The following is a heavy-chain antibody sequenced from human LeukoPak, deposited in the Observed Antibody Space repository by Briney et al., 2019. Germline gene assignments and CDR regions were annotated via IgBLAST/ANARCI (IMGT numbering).Heavy chain of an antibody. D-gene: IGHD6-13*01. CDR3: ARNPGSSWYTDDAFDI. Sequence: SETLSLTCTVSGGSISSYYWSWIRQPPGKGLEWIGQIYSSGITNYSPSLKSRVTISVDTSKNQFSLKLTSVTAADTAVYYCARNPGSSWYTDDAFDIWGQGTMVTVSS. CDR2: IYSSGIT. J-gene: IGHJ3*02. CDR1: GGSISSYY. V-gene: IGHV4-4*09.